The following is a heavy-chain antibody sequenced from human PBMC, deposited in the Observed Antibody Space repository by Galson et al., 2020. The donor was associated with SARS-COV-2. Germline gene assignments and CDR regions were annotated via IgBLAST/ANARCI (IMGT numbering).Heavy chain of an antibody. CDR3: ASSFGLELTIPSLDY. D-gene: IGHD1-7*01. CDR1: GYTFTGYY. Sequence: ASVKVPCKASGYTFTGYYMHWVRQAPGQGLAWMGWINPNSGGPNYAQQSQGRVTMTRDTSISTAYMELSRLRSDDTAVYYCASSFGLELTIPSLDYWGQGTLVTVSS. CDR2: INPNSGGP. V-gene: IGHV1-2*02. J-gene: IGHJ4*02.